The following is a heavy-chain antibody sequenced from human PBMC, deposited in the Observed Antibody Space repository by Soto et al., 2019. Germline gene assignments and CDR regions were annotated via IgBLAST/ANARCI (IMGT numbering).Heavy chain of an antibody. CDR2: VHNSGST. J-gene: IGHJ6*02. Sequence: SLTCTVSGGSISSHYWSWIRQPPGKRLEWIGYVHNSGSTNYNPSLKSRVTISVDTSKNQFSLKLSSVTAADTAVYYCARDLRGGSYGMDVWGQGTTVTVSS. CDR1: GGSISSHY. CDR3: ARDLRGGSYGMDV. D-gene: IGHD3-10*01. V-gene: IGHV4-59*11.